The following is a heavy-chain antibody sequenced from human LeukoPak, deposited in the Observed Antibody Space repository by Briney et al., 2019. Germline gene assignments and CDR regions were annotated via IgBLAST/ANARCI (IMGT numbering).Heavy chain of an antibody. Sequence: ASVKVSCKASGGTFSSYSMNWDRQAPGKGLEWVSSISSSSSYIYYEDSVKGRFTISRDNAKNSLYLQMNSLRAEDTAVYYCARDSAAGIIDYWGQGTLVTVSS. CDR3: ARDSAAGIIDY. CDR2: ISSSSSYI. CDR1: GGTFSSYS. J-gene: IGHJ4*02. D-gene: IGHD6-13*01. V-gene: IGHV3-21*01.